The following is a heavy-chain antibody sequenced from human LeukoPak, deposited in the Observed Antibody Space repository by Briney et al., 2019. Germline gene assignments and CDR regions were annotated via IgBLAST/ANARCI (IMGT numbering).Heavy chain of an antibody. CDR1: GGTFSSYA. D-gene: IGHD5-24*01. V-gene: IGHV1-69*05. CDR2: IIPIFGTA. J-gene: IGHJ4*02. Sequence: ASVKVSCKASGGTFSSYAISWVRQAPGQGLEWMGGIIPIFGTANYAQKFQGRVTITTDESTSTAYMELSSLRPEDTAVYYCARVEMATIGQAGVFDYWGQGTLVTVSS. CDR3: ARVEMATIGQAGVFDY.